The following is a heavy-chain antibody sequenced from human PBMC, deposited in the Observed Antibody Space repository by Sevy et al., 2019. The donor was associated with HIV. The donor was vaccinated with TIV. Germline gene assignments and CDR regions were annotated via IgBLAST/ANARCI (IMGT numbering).Heavy chain of an antibody. CDR1: GFTFSSYG. J-gene: IGHJ6*03. Sequence: GGSLRLSCAASGFTFSSYGMHWVRQAPGKGLEWVAFIRYDGSNKYYADSVKGRFPISRDNSKNTLYLQMNSLRAEDTAVYYCAKGTGNRYCSSTSCRPHYYYYMDVWGKGTTVTVSS. CDR2: IRYDGSNK. V-gene: IGHV3-30*02. CDR3: AKGTGNRYCSSTSCRPHYYYYMDV. D-gene: IGHD2-2*01.